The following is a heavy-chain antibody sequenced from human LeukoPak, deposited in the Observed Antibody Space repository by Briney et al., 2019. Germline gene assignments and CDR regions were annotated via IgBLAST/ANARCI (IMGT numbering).Heavy chain of an antibody. CDR1: GYIFAHNG. Sequence: VASVKVSCKTSGYIFAHNGISWVRQAPGQGPEWMGWISAYNGDTNYAQNFQGRVTMTRDTSTSTVYMELRSLRSDDTAVYYCATGMGDTALDYWGQGTLVTVSS. V-gene: IGHV1-18*01. CDR3: ATGMGDTALDY. CDR2: ISAYNGDT. D-gene: IGHD5-18*01. J-gene: IGHJ4*02.